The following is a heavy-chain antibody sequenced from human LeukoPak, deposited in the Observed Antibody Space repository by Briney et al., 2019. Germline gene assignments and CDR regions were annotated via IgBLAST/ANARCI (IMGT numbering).Heavy chain of an antibody. CDR1: GGSISSGGYY. J-gene: IGHJ4*02. Sequence: SQTLSLTCTVSGGSISSGGYYWSWIRQHPGKGLEWIGYIYYSGSTYYNPSLKSRVTISVDTSKNQFSLKLSSVTAADTAVYYCARVGVIAAAGYDYWGQGTLVTVSS. V-gene: IGHV4-31*03. CDR3: ARVGVIAAAGYDY. CDR2: IYYSGST. D-gene: IGHD6-13*01.